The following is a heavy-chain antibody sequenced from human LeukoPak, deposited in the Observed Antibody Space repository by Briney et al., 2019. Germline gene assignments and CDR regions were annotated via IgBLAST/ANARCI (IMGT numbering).Heavy chain of an antibody. CDR2: ITSGSSTI. CDR1: GFTFSDYY. D-gene: IGHD3-10*02. Sequence: GGSLRLSCAASGFTFSDYYMSWIRQAPGKGLEWVSYITSGSSTIYYAESVKGRFTISRDNAKNSLYLQMNSLRAEDTAVYYCAELGITMIGGVWGKGTTVTISS. CDR3: AELGITMIGGV. J-gene: IGHJ6*04. V-gene: IGHV3-11*04.